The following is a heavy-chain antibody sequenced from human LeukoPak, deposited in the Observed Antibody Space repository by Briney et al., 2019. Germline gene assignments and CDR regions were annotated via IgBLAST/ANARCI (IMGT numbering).Heavy chain of an antibody. D-gene: IGHD6-13*01. Sequence: SETLSLTCTVSGGSISSYYWSWIRQPPGKGLEWIGYIYYSGSTDYNPSLKSRVTISVDTSKNQFSLKLSSVTAADTAVYYCARATAGTRWFDPWGQETRVTVSP. CDR3: ARATAGTRWFDP. CDR2: IYYSGST. J-gene: IGHJ5*02. V-gene: IGHV4-59*08. CDR1: GGSISSYY.